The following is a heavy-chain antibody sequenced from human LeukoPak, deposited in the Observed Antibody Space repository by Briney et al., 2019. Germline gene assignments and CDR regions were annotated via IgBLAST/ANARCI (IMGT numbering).Heavy chain of an antibody. J-gene: IGHJ5*02. CDR2: ISYDGGNK. CDR1: GFTFSRSA. D-gene: IGHD2-2*01. CDR3: ARDLSPAAMISGWFDP. Sequence: GGSLRLSCAASGFTFSRSAMHWVRQALGKGLEWVAIISYDGGNKYYADSVKGRFTISRDNSKNTLYLQMNSLRAEDTAVYYCARDLSPAAMISGWFDPWGQGTLVTVSS. V-gene: IGHV3-30*04.